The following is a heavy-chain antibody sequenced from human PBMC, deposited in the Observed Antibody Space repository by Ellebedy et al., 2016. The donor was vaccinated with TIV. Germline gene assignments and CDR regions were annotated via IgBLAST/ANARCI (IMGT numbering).Heavy chain of an antibody. V-gene: IGHV3-7*03. CDR3: ARKRGGD. J-gene: IGHJ4*02. Sequence: PGGSLRLSCAASGFSFTTYWMTWVRQAPGKGLEWVANINQDGSETYYVDSVKGRFTISRDNAKRSLYLQMNSLRAEDTAMYYCARKRGGDWGQGTLVTVSS. CDR1: GFSFTTYW. D-gene: IGHD3-10*01. CDR2: INQDGSET.